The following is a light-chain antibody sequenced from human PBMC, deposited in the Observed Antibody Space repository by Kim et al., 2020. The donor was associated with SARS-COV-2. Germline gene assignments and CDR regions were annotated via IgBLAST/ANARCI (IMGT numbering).Light chain of an antibody. CDR3: QSYDSLRSGWV. CDR1: NSNIGEGYD. V-gene: IGLV1-40*01. CDR2: SNS. Sequence: QSVLTQPPSVSGAPGQRVTISCTGSNSNIGEGYDVRCYQQLPGTATNLLFYSNSRRPSGLPDLFSATTASSAAFRATSVLQAEEEADYCGQSYDSLRSGWVFGGGTKLTVL. J-gene: IGLJ3*02.